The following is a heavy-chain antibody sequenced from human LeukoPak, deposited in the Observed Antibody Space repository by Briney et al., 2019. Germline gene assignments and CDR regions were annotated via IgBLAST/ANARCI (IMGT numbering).Heavy chain of an antibody. CDR3: SSGTTMNS. J-gene: IGHJ4*02. Sequence: SEALSLTCTVSGGSISTDTFYWGWVRQAPGKGLKWIGNIYYTGSTYYNPSLKSRVTIFVDAPNNQFFLNLNSVTAADTALYFCSSGTTMNSWGQGTVVTVSS. D-gene: IGHD1/OR15-1a*01. V-gene: IGHV4-39*01. CDR2: IYYTGST. CDR1: GGSISTDTFY.